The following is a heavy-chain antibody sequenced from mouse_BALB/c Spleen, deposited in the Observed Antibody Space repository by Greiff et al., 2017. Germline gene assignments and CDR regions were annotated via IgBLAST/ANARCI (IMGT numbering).Heavy chain of an antibody. J-gene: IGHJ2*01. CDR1: GYSITSDYA. CDR2: ISYSGST. V-gene: IGHV3-2*02. D-gene: IGHD3-2*01. Sequence: EVKLVESGPGLVKPSQSLSLTCTVTGYSITSDYAWNWIRQFPGNKLEWMGYISYSGSTSYNPSLKSRISITRDTSKNQFFLQLNSVTTEDTATYYCARGTARATYFDYWGQGTTLTVSS. CDR3: ARGTARATYFDY.